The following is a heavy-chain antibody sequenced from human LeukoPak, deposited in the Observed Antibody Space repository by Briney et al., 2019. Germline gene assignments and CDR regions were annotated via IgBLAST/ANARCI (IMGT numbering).Heavy chain of an antibody. J-gene: IGHJ4*02. CDR1: GFTFDDYA. V-gene: IGHV3-9*01. D-gene: IGHD4-11*01. Sequence: GGSLRLSCAASGFTFDDYAMHWVRQAPGKGLEWVSGISWNSGSIGYADSVKGRLTISRDNAKNSLYLQMNSLRAEDTALYYYAKARYSNYRPYGGFDYWGQGTLVTVSS. CDR3: AKARYSNYRPYGGFDY. CDR2: ISWNSGSI.